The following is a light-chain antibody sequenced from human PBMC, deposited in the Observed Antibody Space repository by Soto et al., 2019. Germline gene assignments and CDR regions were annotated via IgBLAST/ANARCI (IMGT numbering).Light chain of an antibody. J-gene: IGLJ1*01. CDR3: QSYDSSLSAHYV. V-gene: IGLV1-40*01. CDR1: SSNIGAGYD. CDR2: GNS. Sequence: QSVLTQPPSVSGAPGQGVTISCTGSSSNIGAGYDVHWYQQLPGTAPKLLIYGNSNRPSGVPDRFSGSKSGTSASLAITGLQAEDEADYYCQSYDSSLSAHYVFGTGTKLTVL.